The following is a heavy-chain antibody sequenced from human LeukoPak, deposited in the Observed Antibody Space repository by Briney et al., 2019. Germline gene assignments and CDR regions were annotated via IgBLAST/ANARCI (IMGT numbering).Heavy chain of an antibody. J-gene: IGHJ4*02. CDR2: ISGSGGGT. CDR3: AKGGAYVSGSYYD. CDR1: GFIFSSYG. V-gene: IGHV3-23*01. Sequence: GGSLRLSCSASGFIFSSYGMSWVRQAPGKGLEWVSTISGSGGGTYYAESVKGRFTISRDNSKNTLYLQMNSLRAEDTAVYYCAKGGAYVSGSYYDWGQGTLVTVSS. D-gene: IGHD3-10*01.